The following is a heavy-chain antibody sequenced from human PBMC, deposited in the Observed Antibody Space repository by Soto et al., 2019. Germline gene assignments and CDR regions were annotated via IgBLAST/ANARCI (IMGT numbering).Heavy chain of an antibody. V-gene: IGHV3-23*01. D-gene: IGHD2-15*01. CDR3: AKAYCSGGSCYPINDAFDI. Sequence: PGGSLRLSCAASGFTFSSYAMSWVRQAPGKGLEWVSAISGSGGSTYYADSVKGRFTISRDNSKNTLYLQMNSLRAEDTAVYYCAKAYCSGGSCYPINDAFDIWGQGTMVTVSS. CDR2: ISGSGGST. CDR1: GFTFSSYA. J-gene: IGHJ3*02.